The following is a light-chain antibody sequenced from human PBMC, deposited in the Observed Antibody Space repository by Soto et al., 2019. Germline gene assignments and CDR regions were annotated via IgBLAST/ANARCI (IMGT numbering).Light chain of an antibody. V-gene: IGLV2-8*01. CDR1: KGDIGVYDF. Sequence: QSALTQPPSASGCPGQSVRISWTGGKGDIGVYDFVSWYQHHPGKAPRLIIYEVVQRPSGVPDRFSGSKSGNTASLTVSGLQAADEADYFCKSYAGSNTYVFGSGTKVTVL. J-gene: IGLJ1*01. CDR2: EVV. CDR3: KSYAGSNTYV.